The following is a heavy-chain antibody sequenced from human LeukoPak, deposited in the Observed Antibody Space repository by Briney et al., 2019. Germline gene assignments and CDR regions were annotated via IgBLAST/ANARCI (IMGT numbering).Heavy chain of an antibody. J-gene: IGHJ6*03. V-gene: IGHV1-18*01. CDR1: GYTFTSYG. CDR3: ARDLLELVGDYYYMDV. D-gene: IGHD1-7*01. CDR2: ISAYNGNT. Sequence: ASVKVSCKASGYTFTSYGISWVRQAPGQGLEWMGWISAYNGNTNYAQELQGRVTMTTDTSTSTAYMELRSLRSDDTAVYYCARDLLELVGDYYYMDVWGKGTTVTVSS.